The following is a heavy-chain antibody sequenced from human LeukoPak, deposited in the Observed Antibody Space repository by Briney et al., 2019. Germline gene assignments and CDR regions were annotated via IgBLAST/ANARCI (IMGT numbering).Heavy chain of an antibody. CDR3: ARGGEHDAFDI. J-gene: IGHJ3*02. CDR2: ISYDGSNK. D-gene: IGHD2-21*01. V-gene: IGHV3-30-3*01. Sequence: GGSLRLSCAASGFIFDDYAMHWVRQAPGKGLEWVAVISYDGSNKYYADSVKGRFTISRDNSKNTLYLQMNSLRAEDTAVYYCARGGEHDAFDIWGQGTMVTVSS. CDR1: GFIFDDYA.